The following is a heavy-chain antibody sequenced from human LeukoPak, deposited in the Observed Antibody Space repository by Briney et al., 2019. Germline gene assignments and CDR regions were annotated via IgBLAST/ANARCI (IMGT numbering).Heavy chain of an antibody. J-gene: IGHJ5*02. V-gene: IGHV3-66*01. D-gene: IGHD1-26*01. CDR1: GLTVTSNY. CDR3: TRVRSPNWFDP. Sequence: GGSLRLSCAASGLTVTSNYMTWVRQAPGKGLEWFSVIYSDGSGGSTYYADSVKGRFIISRDNSKNTLYLQMNSLRVEDTAVYYCTRVRSPNWFDPWGQGTLVTVSS. CDR2: IYSDGSGGST.